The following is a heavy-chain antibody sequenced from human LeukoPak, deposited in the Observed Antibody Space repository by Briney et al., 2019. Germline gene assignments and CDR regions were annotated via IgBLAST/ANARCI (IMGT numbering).Heavy chain of an antibody. CDR2: IIPISGTA. CDR1: GGTFSSYA. Sequence: SVKVSCKASGGTFSSYAISWVRQAPGQGLEWMGGIIPISGTANYAQKFQGRVTITADESTSTAYMELSSLRSEDTAVYYCARDGLRGYYYYYMDVWGKGTTVTVSS. J-gene: IGHJ6*03. CDR3: ARDGLRGYYYYYMDV. V-gene: IGHV1-69*01. D-gene: IGHD3-10*01.